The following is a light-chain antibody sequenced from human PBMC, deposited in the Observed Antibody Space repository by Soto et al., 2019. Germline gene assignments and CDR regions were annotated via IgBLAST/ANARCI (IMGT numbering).Light chain of an antibody. CDR2: DDS. Sequence: SYELTQPPSVSVAPGQTARITCGGNNIGSKSVHWYQQKPGQAPVLVVYDDSGRPSGIPERFSGSNSGNTASLAISGLRSEDEADYYCASWDDSLSGYVFGTGTKLTVL. CDR1: NIGSKS. V-gene: IGLV3-21*02. CDR3: ASWDDSLSGYV. J-gene: IGLJ1*01.